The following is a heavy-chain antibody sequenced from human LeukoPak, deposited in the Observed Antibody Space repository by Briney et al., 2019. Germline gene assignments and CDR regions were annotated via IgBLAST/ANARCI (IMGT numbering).Heavy chain of an antibody. J-gene: IGHJ4*02. D-gene: IGHD3-22*01. CDR1: GGSISSSSYY. CDR3: ARHQYYYDSSGSYPDY. V-gene: IGHV4-39*01. CDR2: IYYSGNT. Sequence: SETLSLTCSLSGGSISSSSYYWGWNRQPPGQGLEWIVSIYYSGNTYYNPSLKSRVTISVDTSKNQFSLKLSSVTAADTAVYYCARHQYYYDSSGSYPDYWGQGILVTVSS.